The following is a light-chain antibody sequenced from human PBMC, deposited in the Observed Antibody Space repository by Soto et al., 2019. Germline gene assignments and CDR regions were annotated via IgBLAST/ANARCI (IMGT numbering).Light chain of an antibody. Sequence: DIQMTQSPSSLSASVGDRVTITCRASQNIRNFLNWYQHKPGKAPKLLIYSTSTLETGVPSRFSGSGSGTDFALAISGLQSHDLATYFCQQSYSTPPITFGQGTRLEIE. CDR3: QQSYSTPPIT. CDR1: QNIRNF. V-gene: IGKV1-39*01. CDR2: STS. J-gene: IGKJ5*01.